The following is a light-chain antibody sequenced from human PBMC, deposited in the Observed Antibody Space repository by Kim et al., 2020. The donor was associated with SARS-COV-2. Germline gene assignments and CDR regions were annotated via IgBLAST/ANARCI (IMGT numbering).Light chain of an antibody. CDR2: AVS. CDR1: QSVSSN. V-gene: IGKV3-15*01. Sequence: SPGERSPLSCRASQSVSSNVAWYQQKPGQAPSLLIYAVSTRATGIPARFSGSASGTDFTLTISSLQSEDFAIYYCQQYNNWPLTFGGGTKVDIK. J-gene: IGKJ4*01. CDR3: QQYNNWPLT.